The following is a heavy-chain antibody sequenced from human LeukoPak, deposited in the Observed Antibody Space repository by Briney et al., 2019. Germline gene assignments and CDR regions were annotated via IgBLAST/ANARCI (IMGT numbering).Heavy chain of an antibody. Sequence: SETLSLACTVSGGSISSYYWSWIRQPPGKGLEWIGYIYYSGSTNYNPSLKSRVTISVDTSKNQFSLKLSSVTAADTAVYYCARDPLGRFLGWFDPWGQGTLVTVSS. CDR3: ARDPLGRFLGWFDP. CDR1: GGSISSYY. J-gene: IGHJ5*02. CDR2: IYYSGST. V-gene: IGHV4-59*12. D-gene: IGHD3-3*01.